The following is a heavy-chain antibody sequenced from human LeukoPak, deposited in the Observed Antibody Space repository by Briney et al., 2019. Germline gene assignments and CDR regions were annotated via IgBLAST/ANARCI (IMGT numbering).Heavy chain of an antibody. D-gene: IGHD3-22*01. CDR3: AKDPREEIVGGDY. V-gene: IGHV3-9*01. CDR2: ISWNSGSI. Sequence: GGSLRLSCAASGFSFDDYAMHWVRQAPGKGLEWVSGISWNSGSIGYADSVKGRFTISRDNAKDSLYLQMNSLRAEDTALYYCAKDPREEIVGGDYWGQGTLVTVSS. J-gene: IGHJ4*02. CDR1: GFSFDDYA.